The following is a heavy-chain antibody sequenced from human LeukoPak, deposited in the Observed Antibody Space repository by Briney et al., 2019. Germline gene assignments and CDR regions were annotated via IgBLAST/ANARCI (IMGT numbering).Heavy chain of an antibody. Sequence: SVKVSCKASGGTFSSYAISWVRQAPGQGLEWMGRNIPILGIANYAQKFQGRVTITADRSTSTAYMELSSLRSEDTAVYYCASAIAPDLRFGELSWYYYYGMDVWGQGTTVTVSS. J-gene: IGHJ6*02. V-gene: IGHV1-69*04. CDR2: NIPILGIA. CDR1: GGTFSSYA. D-gene: IGHD3-10*01. CDR3: ASAIAPDLRFGELSWYYYYGMDV.